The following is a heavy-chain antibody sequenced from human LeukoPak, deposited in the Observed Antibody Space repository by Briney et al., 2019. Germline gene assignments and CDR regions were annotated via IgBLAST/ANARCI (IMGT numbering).Heavy chain of an antibody. V-gene: IGHV1-8*03. D-gene: IGHD2-2*01. J-gene: IGHJ5*02. CDR1: GYTFTSYD. CDR2: MNPNSGNT. CDR3: ARGAIVVVPAAGGRVWFDP. Sequence: ASVKVSCKASGYTFTSYDINWVRQATGQGLEWMGWMNPNSGNTGYAQKFQGRVTITRNTSISTAYMELSSLRSEDTAVYYCARGAIVVVPAAGGRVWFDPWGQGTLVTVSS.